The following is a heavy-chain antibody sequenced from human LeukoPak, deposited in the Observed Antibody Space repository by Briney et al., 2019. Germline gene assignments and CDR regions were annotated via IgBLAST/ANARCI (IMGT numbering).Heavy chain of an antibody. J-gene: IGHJ4*02. V-gene: IGHV3-23*01. CDR2: ISGSGSSS. D-gene: IGHD3-10*01. CDR3: AKDFLYNVFDY. CDR1: GFTFSNYA. Sequence: PGGSLRLSCAASGFTFSNYAMTWVRQAPGMGLEWVSSISGSGSSSYYADSVKGRFTVSRDNSKNTLHLQMNSLRAEDTAVYYCAKDFLYNVFDYWGQGTLVAVSS.